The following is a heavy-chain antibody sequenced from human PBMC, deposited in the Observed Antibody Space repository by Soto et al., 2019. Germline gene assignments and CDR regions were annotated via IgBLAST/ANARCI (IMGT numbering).Heavy chain of an antibody. CDR3: AKDLTNRALIPHAFDI. J-gene: IGHJ3*02. D-gene: IGHD2-8*01. CDR2: ISGSGGST. Sequence: GGSLRLSCAASGFTFSSYAMSWVRQAPGKGLEWVSAISGSGGSTYYADSVKGRFTISRDNSKNTLYLQMNSLRAEDTAVYYCAKDLTNRALIPHAFDIWGQGTMVTVSS. CDR1: GFTFSSYA. V-gene: IGHV3-23*01.